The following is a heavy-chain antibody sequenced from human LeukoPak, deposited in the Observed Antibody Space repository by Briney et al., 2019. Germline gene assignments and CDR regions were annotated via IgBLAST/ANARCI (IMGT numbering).Heavy chain of an antibody. J-gene: IGHJ3*02. CDR2: ISYDGSNK. CDR1: GFTFSTYG. Sequence: GGCLRLSCVASGFTFSTYGMHWARQAPGKGLEWVAVISYDGSNKYYVESVKGRFTISRDNSKSTLYLQMSSLRAEDTAVYYCARGLDSVTWGPFDIWGQGTVVTVSS. D-gene: IGHD2-2*03. V-gene: IGHV3-30*03. CDR3: ARGLDSVTWGPFDI.